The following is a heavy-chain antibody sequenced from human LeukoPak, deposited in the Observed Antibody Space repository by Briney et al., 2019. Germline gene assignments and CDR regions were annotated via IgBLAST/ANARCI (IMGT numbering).Heavy chain of an antibody. CDR2: IYYSGST. CDR1: GGSISSYY. D-gene: IGHD2-2*01. Sequence: SETLSLTCTVSGGSISSYYWSWIRQPPGKGLEWIGHIYYSGSTNYNPSLKSRVTISVDTSKNQFSLKLSSVTAADTAVYYCARAPLSSTFDYWGQGTLVTVSS. CDR3: ARAPLSSTFDY. V-gene: IGHV4-59*01. J-gene: IGHJ4*02.